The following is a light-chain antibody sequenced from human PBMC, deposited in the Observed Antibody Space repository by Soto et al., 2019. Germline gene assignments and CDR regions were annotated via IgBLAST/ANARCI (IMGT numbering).Light chain of an antibody. CDR1: TGAVTNGHY. Sequence: QSVVSHEPSLSLSPGGTVTLACGSSTGAVTNGHYPYWFQQKPGQAPRTLIYDTTNRHSWTPARFSGSLLGGKAALTLSGAQPEDEAEYYCLLSYNGHYVFGTGTKVTXL. CDR3: LLSYNGHYV. V-gene: IGLV7-46*01. J-gene: IGLJ1*01. CDR2: DTT.